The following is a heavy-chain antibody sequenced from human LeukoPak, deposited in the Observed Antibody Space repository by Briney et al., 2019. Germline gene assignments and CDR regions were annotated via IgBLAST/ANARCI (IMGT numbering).Heavy chain of an antibody. CDR2: MYYSGST. CDR3: ARGLHTRSSGRRFDVFEI. D-gene: IGHD6-6*01. Sequence: PSETLSLTCTVSGGSISSYYWNWIRQSPGKGLVWIEYMYYSGSTNYKPSLKSRVTISVDTSKNQFSLRLTSVTAADTAVYYCARGLHTRSSGRRFDVFEIWGQGTMVTVSS. V-gene: IGHV4-59*01. CDR1: GGSISSYY. J-gene: IGHJ3*02.